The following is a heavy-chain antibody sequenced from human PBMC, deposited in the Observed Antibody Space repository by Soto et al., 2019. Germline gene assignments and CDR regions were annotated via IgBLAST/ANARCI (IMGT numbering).Heavy chain of an antibody. V-gene: IGHV4-4*02. Sequence: SETLSLTCAVSGGSISTSDWWSWVRQPPGTGLEWIGEIFHSGSTHYNPSLRGRVSISVDKSKSQFSLKLTSVTAADTAVYYCARMGYCSGGRCYPAYYGLDVWGQGTTVTVSS. D-gene: IGHD2-15*01. CDR1: GGSISTSDW. CDR2: IFHSGST. CDR3: ARMGYCSGGRCYPAYYGLDV. J-gene: IGHJ6*02.